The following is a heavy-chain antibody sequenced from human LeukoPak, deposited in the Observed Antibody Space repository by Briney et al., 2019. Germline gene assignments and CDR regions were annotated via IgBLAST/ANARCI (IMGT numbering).Heavy chain of an antibody. Sequence: SETLSLTCTVSDVSFVDNYFCTWIRQPAGRGLEWIGRSYDTWGRDKNPTLRGRVDISVDTSKKQCSLRLTSVTAADTAMYYCATSYDYKVAPFDLWGQGTLVTVSS. CDR2: SYDTWGR. D-gene: IGHD5-12*01. CDR3: ATSYDYKVAPFDL. CDR1: DVSFVDNYF. V-gene: IGHV4-4*07. J-gene: IGHJ4*02.